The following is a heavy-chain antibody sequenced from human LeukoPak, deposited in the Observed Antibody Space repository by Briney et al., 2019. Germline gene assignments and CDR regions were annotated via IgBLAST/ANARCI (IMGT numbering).Heavy chain of an antibody. CDR2: FSDNWCTT. V-gene: IGHV3-23*01. D-gene: IGHD2-8*01. CDR3: ANGNRCTSPNCLGYYYFYMDV. Sequence: GGSLRLSCAASGFTFSNYAMNWVRQAPGGGLECVSGFSDNWCTTYYADSVKGRFTIYRDNSKNTLYLQMNSVRVEDTAVYYCANGNRCTSPNCLGYYYFYMDVWGKGTTVTVSS. J-gene: IGHJ6*03. CDR1: GFTFSNYA.